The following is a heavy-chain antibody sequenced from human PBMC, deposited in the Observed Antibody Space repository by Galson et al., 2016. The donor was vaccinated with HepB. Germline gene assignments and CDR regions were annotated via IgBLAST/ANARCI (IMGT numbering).Heavy chain of an antibody. Sequence: SLRLSCAASGFTFSSYAMSWVRQTPEKGLEWVSTISDSGGSTYYADSVKGRFTISRDNSKNTLSLQMNPLRAEDTAVYYCAKRALERLFDYWGQGTLVTVSS. CDR2: ISDSGGST. J-gene: IGHJ4*02. V-gene: IGHV3-23*01. CDR1: GFTFSSYA. CDR3: AKRALERLFDY.